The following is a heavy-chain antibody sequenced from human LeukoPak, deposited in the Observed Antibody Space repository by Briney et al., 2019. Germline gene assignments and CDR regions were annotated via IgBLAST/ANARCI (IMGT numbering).Heavy chain of an antibody. CDR2: IYYSGST. Sequence: SETLSLTCTVSGGSTSTYYWSWIRQPPGKGLEWIGYIYYSGSTNYNPSLKSRVTMSVDTSKNQFSLKLTSVTAADTAVYYCARDYSNYIMDYWGQGTLVTVSS. V-gene: IGHV4-59*01. J-gene: IGHJ4*02. D-gene: IGHD4-11*01. CDR1: GGSTSTYY. CDR3: ARDYSNYIMDY.